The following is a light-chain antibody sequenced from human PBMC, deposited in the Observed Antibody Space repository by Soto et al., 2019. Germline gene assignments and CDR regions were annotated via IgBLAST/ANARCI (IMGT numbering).Light chain of an antibody. Sequence: EIVMTQSPATLSVSPGERATLSCRASQSVSSNLAWYQQKPGQAPRLLIYGASTRATGIPARFSGSGSGTEFTLNISSLQSEEFAVYYCQQYNNWPPHTFGQGTKLELK. CDR2: GAS. J-gene: IGKJ2*01. CDR3: QQYNNWPPHT. CDR1: QSVSSN. V-gene: IGKV3-15*01.